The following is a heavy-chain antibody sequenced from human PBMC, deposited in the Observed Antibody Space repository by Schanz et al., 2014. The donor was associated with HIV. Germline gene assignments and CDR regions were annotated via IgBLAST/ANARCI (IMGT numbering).Heavy chain of an antibody. CDR3: ASTEYPYTTSSDYYYGMDV. Sequence: QVQLLESGGGVVQPGRSLRLSCAASGFTFSSYGMHWVRQAPGTGLEWVAVISDDGTNKFYGDSVKGRFTISRDNSKNTLYLQMSSLRAEDTAVYYCASTEYPYTTSSDYYYGMDVWGQGTTVTVSS. D-gene: IGHD6-6*01. CDR1: GFTFSSYG. J-gene: IGHJ6*02. V-gene: IGHV3-30*03. CDR2: ISDDGTNK.